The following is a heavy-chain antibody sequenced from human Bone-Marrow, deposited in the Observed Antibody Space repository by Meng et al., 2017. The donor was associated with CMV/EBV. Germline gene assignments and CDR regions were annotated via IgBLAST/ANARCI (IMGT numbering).Heavy chain of an antibody. J-gene: IGHJ6*02. V-gene: IGHV3-15*01. Sequence: GESLKISCAASGITFSNAWMSWVRQAPGKGLEWVGRIKSKTDGGTTDYAAPVKGRFTISRDDSKNTLYLQMNSLKTEDTAVYYCTTDPDSSPTYYYYGMDVWGQGTTVTVSS. D-gene: IGHD3-22*01. CDR3: TTDPDSSPTYYYYGMDV. CDR2: IKSKTDGGTT. CDR1: GITFSNAW.